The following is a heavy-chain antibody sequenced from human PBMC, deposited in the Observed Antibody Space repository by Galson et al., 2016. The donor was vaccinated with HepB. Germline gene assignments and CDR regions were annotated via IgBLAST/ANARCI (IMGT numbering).Heavy chain of an antibody. V-gene: IGHV5-51*01. CDR2: IYPGDSDT. CDR1: GYSFTSYW. D-gene: IGHD2/OR15-2a*01. Sequence: QSGAEVKKPGESLKISCKGSGYSFTSYWIGWVRQMPGKGLEWMGSIYPGDSDTRYSPSFQGRVTISADTTISTADLQWSSLKASDTAMYYCARRGLYSTTFDYWGQGTLVTVSS. CDR3: ARRGLYSTTFDY. J-gene: IGHJ4*02.